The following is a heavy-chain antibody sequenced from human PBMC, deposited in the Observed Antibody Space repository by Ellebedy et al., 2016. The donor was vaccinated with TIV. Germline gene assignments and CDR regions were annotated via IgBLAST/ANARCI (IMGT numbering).Heavy chain of an antibody. Sequence: GESLKISCKGSGYNFAKFWIGWVRQMPGKGLEWMGVIYPEDSHTIYSPSFQGQVTISADTSISTAYLQWSSLKASDTARDYCARHVTSGMYYFDYWGQGTVVTVSS. V-gene: IGHV5-51*01. CDR2: IYPEDSHT. CDR3: ARHVTSGMYYFDY. J-gene: IGHJ4*02. D-gene: IGHD1-26*01. CDR1: GYNFAKFW.